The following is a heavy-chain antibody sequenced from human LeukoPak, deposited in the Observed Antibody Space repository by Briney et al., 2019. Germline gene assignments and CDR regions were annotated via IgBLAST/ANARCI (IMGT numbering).Heavy chain of an antibody. Sequence: PSETLSLTCTVSGGSISSTAYYWGWIRQPPGRGLEWIATISYSGTTYYNPYLESRVTISVATSKNQCTLKLTSVTAAVTSVDYGARQGVRGTYYYAMDVWGQGTTVTVSS. CDR1: GGSISSTAYY. J-gene: IGHJ6*02. V-gene: IGHV4-39*01. CDR3: ARQGVRGTYYYAMDV. D-gene: IGHD3-10*01. CDR2: ISYSGTT.